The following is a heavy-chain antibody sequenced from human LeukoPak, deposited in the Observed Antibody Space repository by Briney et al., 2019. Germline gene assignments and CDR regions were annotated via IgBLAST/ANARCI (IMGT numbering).Heavy chain of an antibody. Sequence: ASVKVSCKASGYTFTGYYMHWVRQAPGQGLEWMGWINPNSGGTNYAQKFQGWVTMTRDTSISTAYMELSRLRSDDTAVYYCARYGGTAIAVAGTGWFDPWGQGTLVTVSS. CDR1: GYTFTGYY. V-gene: IGHV1-2*04. D-gene: IGHD6-19*01. J-gene: IGHJ5*02. CDR2: INPNSGGT. CDR3: ARYGGTAIAVAGTGWFDP.